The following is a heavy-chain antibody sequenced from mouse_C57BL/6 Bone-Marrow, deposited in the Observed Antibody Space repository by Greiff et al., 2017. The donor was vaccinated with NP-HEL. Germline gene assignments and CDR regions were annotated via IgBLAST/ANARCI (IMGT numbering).Heavy chain of an antibody. V-gene: IGHV1-80*01. CDR3: ARGNTTVVGGYYFDY. Sequence: QVQLKESGAELVKPGASVKISCKASGYAFSSYWMNWVKQRPGKGLEWIGQIYPGDGDTNYNGKFKGKATLTADKSSSKAYMQLSSLTSEDSAVYFCARGNTTVVGGYYFDYWGQGTTLTVSS. CDR2: IYPGDGDT. J-gene: IGHJ2*01. CDR1: GYAFSSYW. D-gene: IGHD1-1*01.